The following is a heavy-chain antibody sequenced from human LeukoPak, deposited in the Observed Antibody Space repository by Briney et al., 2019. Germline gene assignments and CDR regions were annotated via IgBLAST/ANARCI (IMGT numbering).Heavy chain of an antibody. J-gene: IGHJ3*02. D-gene: IGHD4-17*01. CDR1: GFTFSSYA. CDR3: ARDPDDYGPYAGAFDI. CDR2: ISYDGSNK. V-gene: IGHV3-30*04. Sequence: GRSLRLSCAASGFTFSSYAMHWVRQAPGKGLEWVAVISYDGSNKYYADSVKGRFTISRDNSKNTLYLQMNSLRAEDTAVYYCARDPDDYGPYAGAFDIWGQGTMVTVSS.